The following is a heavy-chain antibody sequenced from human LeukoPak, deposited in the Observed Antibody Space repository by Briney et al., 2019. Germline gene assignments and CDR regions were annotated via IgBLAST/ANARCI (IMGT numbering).Heavy chain of an antibody. Sequence: PSETLSLTCTVSGGSISNYYWSWIRQPAGKGLEWIGRIYTSGSTNYNPSLKSRVTMSVDTSKNQFSLKLSSVTAADTAVYYCARVRVVVPAAIAGAFDIWGQGTMVTVSS. CDR2: IYTSGST. CDR3: ARVRVVVPAAIAGAFDI. V-gene: IGHV4-4*07. D-gene: IGHD2-2*02. J-gene: IGHJ3*02. CDR1: GGSISNYY.